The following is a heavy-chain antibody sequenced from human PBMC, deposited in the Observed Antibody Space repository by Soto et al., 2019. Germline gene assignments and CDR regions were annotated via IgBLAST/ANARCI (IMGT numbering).Heavy chain of an antibody. J-gene: IGHJ3*02. CDR3: TRGYSGIDIYAFDI. CDR2: SGNKANSDTT. Sequence: GGSLRLSCAASGSTLSDHYMDWVRQAPGKGLEWVGRSGNKANSDTTEYGSSVKGRFTISRDDSKNSMYLQMNSLKTEDTAVYYCTRGYSGIDIYAFDIWGQGTLVTVSS. CDR1: GSTLSDHY. D-gene: IGHD1-26*01. V-gene: IGHV3-72*01.